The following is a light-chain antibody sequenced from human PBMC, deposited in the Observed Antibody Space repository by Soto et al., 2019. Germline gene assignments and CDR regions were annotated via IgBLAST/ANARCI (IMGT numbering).Light chain of an antibody. J-gene: IGLJ1*01. CDR1: SSDVGGYNY. Sequence: QSALTQPPSASGSPGQSVTISCTGTSSDVGGYNYVSWYQQHPGKAPKLMIYDVSKRPSGVPDRFSGSKSGNTASLTISGLQAEDEADYCCSYAGSPYVFGTGTKVTVL. V-gene: IGLV2-8*01. CDR2: DVS. CDR3: CSYAGSPYV.